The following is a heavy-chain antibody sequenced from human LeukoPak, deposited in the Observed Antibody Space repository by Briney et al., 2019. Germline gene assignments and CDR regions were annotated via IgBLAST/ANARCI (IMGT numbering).Heavy chain of an antibody. J-gene: IGHJ4*02. D-gene: IGHD6-6*01. CDR2: INPNSGGT. Sequence: ASVKVSCKASGYTFTGYYLHWVRQAPGQGLEWMGWINPNSGGTNYAQKFQGRVTMTRDTSISTAYMELSSLRSDDTALYYCARGFKYSSSSLVHYWGQGTLVTVSS. CDR3: ARGFKYSSSSLVHY. V-gene: IGHV1-2*02. CDR1: GYTFTGYY.